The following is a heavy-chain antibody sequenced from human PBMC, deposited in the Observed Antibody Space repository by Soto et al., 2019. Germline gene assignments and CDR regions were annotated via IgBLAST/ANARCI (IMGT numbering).Heavy chain of an antibody. CDR2: IYHTGAT. CDR3: ARETGSGWYYFDY. J-gene: IGHJ4*02. Sequence: SETLSLTCAVSGDSITSIYHWAWIRQSPGRGLEWIASIYHTGATYYNPSLKSRVTISVDTSKNQLSLKLSSVTAADTAVYYCARETGSGWYYFDYWGQGTLVTVSS. V-gene: IGHV4-38-2*02. D-gene: IGHD6-19*01. CDR1: GDSITSIYH.